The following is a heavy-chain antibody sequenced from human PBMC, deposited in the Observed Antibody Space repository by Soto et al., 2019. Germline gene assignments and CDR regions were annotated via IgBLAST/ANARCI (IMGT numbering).Heavy chain of an antibody. CDR3: ARDGDSVEIQLWRMSGGMDV. CDR1: GGTFSSYA. D-gene: IGHD5-18*01. Sequence: QVQLVQSGDEVKKPGSSVKVSCKASGGTFSSYAISWVRQAPGQGLEWMGGIIPIFGTANYAQKFQGRVTITADESTSTAYMELSSLRSEDTAVYYCARDGDSVEIQLWRMSGGMDVWGQGTTVTVSS. CDR2: IIPIFGTA. V-gene: IGHV1-69*01. J-gene: IGHJ6*02.